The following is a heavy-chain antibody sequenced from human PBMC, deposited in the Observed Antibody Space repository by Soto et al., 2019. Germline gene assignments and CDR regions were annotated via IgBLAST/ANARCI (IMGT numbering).Heavy chain of an antibody. CDR3: AKDRIRFFRGAAFDI. Sequence: PGGSLRLSCAASGFTFSSYAMSWVRQAPGKGLEWVSAISGSGGSTYYADSVKGRFTISGDNSKNTLYLQMNSLRAEDTAVYYCAKDRIRFFRGAAFDIWGQGTMVTVSS. CDR1: GFTFSSYA. D-gene: IGHD3-3*01. CDR2: ISGSGGST. J-gene: IGHJ3*02. V-gene: IGHV3-23*01.